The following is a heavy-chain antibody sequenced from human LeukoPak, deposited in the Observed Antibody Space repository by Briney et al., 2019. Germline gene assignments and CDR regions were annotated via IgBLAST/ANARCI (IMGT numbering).Heavy chain of an antibody. Sequence: GGSLRPSCAASGFTFYDYAMHWVRHAPGKGLEWVSGISWNSGSIVYADSVKGRFNISRDNAKNSLYLQMNSLRAEDTALYYCAKDRSEDSSGYYYYYYYGMDVWGQGTTVTVSS. V-gene: IGHV3-9*01. J-gene: IGHJ6*02. D-gene: IGHD3-22*01. CDR1: GFTFYDYA. CDR2: ISWNSGSI. CDR3: AKDRSEDSSGYYYYYYYGMDV.